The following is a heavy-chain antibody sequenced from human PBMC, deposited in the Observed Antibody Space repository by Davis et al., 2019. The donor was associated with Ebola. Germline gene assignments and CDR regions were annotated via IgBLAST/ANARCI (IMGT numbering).Heavy chain of an antibody. J-gene: IGHJ4*02. CDR3: ATDESTLLVATEPLDF. CDR1: GFTFSDYY. Sequence: GESLKISCEASGFTFSDYYMSWIRQAPGKGLEWLSYISPTGLTISYADSVKGRFTISRDNAKNAVYLQMDSLRAEDTAVYYCATDESTLLVATEPLDFWGQGTLVTVS. D-gene: IGHD5-12*01. V-gene: IGHV3-11*01. CDR2: ISPTGLTI.